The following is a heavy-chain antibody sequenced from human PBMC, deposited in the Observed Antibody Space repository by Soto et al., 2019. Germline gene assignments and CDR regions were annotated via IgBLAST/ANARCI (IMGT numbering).Heavy chain of an antibody. V-gene: IGHV3-30*18. D-gene: IGHD3-10*01. CDR1: GFTFSSYG. J-gene: IGHJ5*02. CDR3: EKEDGYGSGQLNWFDP. CDR2: ISYDGSNK. Sequence: QVQLVESGGGVVQPGRSLRLSCAASGFTFSSYGMHWVRQAPGKGLEWVAVISYDGSNKYYADSVKGRFTISRDNSKNTLYLQMNSLRAEDTAVYYCEKEDGYGSGQLNWFDPWGQGTLVPVSS.